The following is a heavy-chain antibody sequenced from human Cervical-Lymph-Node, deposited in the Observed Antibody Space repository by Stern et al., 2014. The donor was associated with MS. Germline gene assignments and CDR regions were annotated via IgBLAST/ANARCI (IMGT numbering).Heavy chain of an antibody. Sequence: EVQLVESGAEVKKPGESLKISCKLSGYSFTIYYIAWVRQMPGKGLDWTRVIYPYDSDTTYSPSFQGQVTISADKSITTAYLQWSSLRASDTAMYYCARHVQGFDYWGQGTLVTVSS. CDR3: ARHVQGFDY. J-gene: IGHJ4*02. CDR2: IYPYDSDT. CDR1: GYSFTIYY. V-gene: IGHV5-51*01.